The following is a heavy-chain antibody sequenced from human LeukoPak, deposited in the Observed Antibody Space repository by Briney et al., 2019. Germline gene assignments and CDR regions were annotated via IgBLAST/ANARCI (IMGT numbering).Heavy chain of an antibody. V-gene: IGHV4-39*07. CDR2: IYYSGST. CDR3: ARVMGIVATTYGWFDP. Sequence: PSETLSLTCTVSGGSISSSSYYWGWIRQPPGKGLEWIGSIYYSGSTYYNPSLKSRVTISVDTSKNQFSLKLSSVTAADTAVYYCARVMGIVATTYGWFDPWGQGTLVTVSS. D-gene: IGHD5-12*01. J-gene: IGHJ5*02. CDR1: GGSISSSSYY.